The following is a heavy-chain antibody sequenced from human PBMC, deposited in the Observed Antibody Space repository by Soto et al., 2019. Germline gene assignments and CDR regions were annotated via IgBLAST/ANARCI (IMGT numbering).Heavy chain of an antibody. Sequence: SETLSLTCTVSCGSIISSSYCWGWIRQPSGKGLEWIGRIYTSESTNYNPSLKSRVTMSLDTSKNQFSLKLNSVTAADTAVYYCARISTYNYYGIDVWGQGTTVTVSS. J-gene: IGHJ6*02. CDR3: ARISTYNYYGIDV. CDR2: IYTSEST. V-gene: IGHV4-61*02. CDR1: CGSIISSSYC. D-gene: IGHD2-2*01.